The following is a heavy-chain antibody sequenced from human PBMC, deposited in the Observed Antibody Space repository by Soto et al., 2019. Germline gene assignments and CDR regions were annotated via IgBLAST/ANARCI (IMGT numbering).Heavy chain of an antibody. CDR3: ARSAVWYVVHS. Sequence: QVQLQESGPGLVKPSGTLSLTCAVSGDSVSSPYYWCWVRQPPGKGLEWIGEVFHTGITSYNPSLQGRLTVSMDKSNDQCSPGLSSGTAADAGVYYGARSAVWYVVHSWGPGTLV. J-gene: IGHJ4*02. D-gene: IGHD3-10*01. CDR1: GDSVSSPYY. CDR2: VFHTGIT. V-gene: IGHV4-4*02.